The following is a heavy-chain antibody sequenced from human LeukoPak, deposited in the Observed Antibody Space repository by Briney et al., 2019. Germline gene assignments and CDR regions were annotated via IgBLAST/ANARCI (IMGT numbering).Heavy chain of an antibody. Sequence: SETLSLTCSVSGGSIRSGSFCWNRIRQPAGKGLEWIGRVYTSGSTNYNPSLKSRLTISLDTSKNQFSLNLSSVTAADTAVYYCAREDRHGMSGVVGFDPWGQGTLVTVSS. J-gene: IGHJ5*02. CDR1: GGSIRSGSFC. CDR2: VYTSGST. V-gene: IGHV4-61*02. D-gene: IGHD3-3*01. CDR3: AREDRHGMSGVVGFDP.